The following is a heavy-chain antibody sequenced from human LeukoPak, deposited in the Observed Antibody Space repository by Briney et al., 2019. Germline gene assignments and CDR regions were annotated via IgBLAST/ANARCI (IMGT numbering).Heavy chain of an antibody. D-gene: IGHD2/OR15-2a*01. CDR1: PYYFISFW. Sequence: GESLKISCKDSPYYFISFWIGWVRQMPRKGLEWMGIIYPADSDTRYNPSFQGHVTISADRSASTAYLQWHSLKASDTAIYYCARGINDEYFQSWGQGTLVTVSS. J-gene: IGHJ1*01. CDR3: ARGINDEYFQS. V-gene: IGHV5-51*01. CDR2: IYPADSDT.